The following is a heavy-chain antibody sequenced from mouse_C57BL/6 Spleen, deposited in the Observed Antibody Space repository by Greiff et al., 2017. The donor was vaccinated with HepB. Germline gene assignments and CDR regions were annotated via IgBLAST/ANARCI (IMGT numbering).Heavy chain of an antibody. CDR2: INPNNGGT. CDR3: ARGDITTADWGNAMDY. V-gene: IGHV1-18*01. CDR1: GYTFTDYN. Sequence: EVQLQQSGPELVKPGASVKIPCKASGYTFTDYNMDWVKQSHGKSLEWIGDINPNNGGTIYNQKFKGKATLTVDKSSSTAYMELRSLTSEDTAVYYCARGDITTADWGNAMDYWGQGTSVTVSS. D-gene: IGHD1-1*01. J-gene: IGHJ4*01.